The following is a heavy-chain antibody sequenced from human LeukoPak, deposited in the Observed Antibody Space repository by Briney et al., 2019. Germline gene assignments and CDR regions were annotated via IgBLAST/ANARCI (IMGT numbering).Heavy chain of an antibody. CDR3: ARGGYYYDSSGYYSWIDY. V-gene: IGHV3-74*01. CDR2: INSDGSST. CDR1: GFTFSSYA. Sequence: PGGSLRLSCAASGFTFSSYAMSWVRQAAGKGLVWVSRINSDGSSTSYADSVKGRFTISRDNAKNTLYLQMNSLSAEDTAVYYCARGGYYYDSSGYYSWIDYWGQGTLVTVSS. D-gene: IGHD3-22*01. J-gene: IGHJ4*02.